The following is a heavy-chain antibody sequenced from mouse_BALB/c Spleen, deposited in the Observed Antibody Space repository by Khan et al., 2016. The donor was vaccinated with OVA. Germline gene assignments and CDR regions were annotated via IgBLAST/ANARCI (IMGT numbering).Heavy chain of an antibody. D-gene: IGHD2-14*01. CDR3: ARVGYNGTMDC. Sequence: QIQLVQSGPELKKPGETVQISCKASGFTFTNYGMNWVKQAPGKGLKWMGWINTYTGEPTFADDFKGRFAFYLETSARTAYLQINRLKNEDTSTYFCARVGYNGTMDCWGQGTSVTVSS. V-gene: IGHV9-3-1*01. J-gene: IGHJ4*01. CDR1: GFTFTNYG. CDR2: INTYTGEP.